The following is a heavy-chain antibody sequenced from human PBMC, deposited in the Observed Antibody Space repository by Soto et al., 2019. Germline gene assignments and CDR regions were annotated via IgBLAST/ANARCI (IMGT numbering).Heavy chain of an antibody. D-gene: IGHD5-18*01. CDR3: ARAQLSTPNNWFDP. V-gene: IGHV3-23*01. CDR1: GFTFNIYA. CDR2: ISDDSSYT. J-gene: IGHJ5*02. Sequence: EVQLLESGGGLVPPGGSLRLSCAASGFTFNIYAMTWVRQAPGKGLEWLSVISDDSSYTSYADSVTGRFTISRDNSKNTLYLQMNSLRAEDTAVYYCARAQLSTPNNWFDPWGQGTLVTVSS.